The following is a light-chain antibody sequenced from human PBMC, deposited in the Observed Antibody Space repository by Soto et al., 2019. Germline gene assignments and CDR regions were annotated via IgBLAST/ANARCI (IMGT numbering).Light chain of an antibody. CDR1: SSDVGTYYF. Sequence: QSALTQPASVSGSLGQSITISCTGSSSDVGTYYFVSWYQQHPGKVPKLLIYTDNQRPSGVPDRFSGSKSGTSASLAISGLRSEDEADYFCAAWDDNRRGYWVFGGGTKLTVL. V-gene: IGLV2-14*02. CDR3: AAWDDNRRGYWV. CDR2: TDN. J-gene: IGLJ2*01.